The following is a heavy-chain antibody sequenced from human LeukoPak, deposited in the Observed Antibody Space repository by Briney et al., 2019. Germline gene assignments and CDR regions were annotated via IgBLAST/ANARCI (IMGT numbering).Heavy chain of an antibody. D-gene: IGHD6-19*01. CDR2: ISDSGYNT. V-gene: IGHV3-23*01. J-gene: IGHJ5*02. CDR1: GFTVNNYA. Sequence: GGSLRLSCAASGFTVNNYAMSWVRQAPEKGLEWVSRISDSGYNTYYAGFVKGRFTISRDNSKNTLYLQMDSLRAEDTAVYYCAKDGSSLGWYMAGWFDPWDQGTLVTVSS. CDR3: AKDGSSLGWYMAGWFDP.